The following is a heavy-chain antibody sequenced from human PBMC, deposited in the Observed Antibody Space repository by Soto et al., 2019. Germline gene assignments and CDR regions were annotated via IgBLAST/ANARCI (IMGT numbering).Heavy chain of an antibody. CDR3: ARDHPDVVVPAALRYYYYYMDV. V-gene: IGHV1-46*03. D-gene: IGHD2-2*01. CDR1: GYTFTSYY. J-gene: IGHJ6*03. Sequence: QVQLVQSGAEVKKPGASVKVSGKASGYTFTSYYMHWVRQAPGQGLEWMGIINPSGGNTSYAQKFHGRVTMTRDTSTSTVYMELSSLRSEDTAVYYCARDHPDVVVPAALRYYYYYMDVWGKGTTVTVSS. CDR2: INPSGGNT.